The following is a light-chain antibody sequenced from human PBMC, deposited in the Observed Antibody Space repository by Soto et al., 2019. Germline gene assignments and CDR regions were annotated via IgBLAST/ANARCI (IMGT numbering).Light chain of an antibody. CDR1: SGSIANNY. J-gene: IGLJ2*01. V-gene: IGLV6-57*01. CDR3: QSDDSSKVV. Sequence: NFMLTQPHSVSESPGKTVTISCTRSSGSIANNYVQWYQQRPGSSPTTVIFDDDQRRSGVPARFSGSIDSSSNSASLTISVLKTEDEAYYYCQSDDSSKVVFGGGTKLTVL. CDR2: DDD.